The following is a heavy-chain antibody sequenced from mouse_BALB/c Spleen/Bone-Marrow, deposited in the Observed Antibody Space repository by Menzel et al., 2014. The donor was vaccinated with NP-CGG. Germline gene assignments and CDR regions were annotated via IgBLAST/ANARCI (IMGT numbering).Heavy chain of an antibody. J-gene: IGHJ1*01. CDR3: ASYRYAWYFDV. V-gene: IGHV14-3*02. CDR2: IDPANGNT. Sequence: ESGAELVKPGASVKLSCTASGFNIKDTYMHWVKQRPEQGLEWIGRIDPANGNTKYDPKFQGKATITADTSSNTAYLQLSSLTSEDTAVYYGASYRYAWYFDVWGAGTTVTVSS. CDR1: GFNIKDTY. D-gene: IGHD2-14*01.